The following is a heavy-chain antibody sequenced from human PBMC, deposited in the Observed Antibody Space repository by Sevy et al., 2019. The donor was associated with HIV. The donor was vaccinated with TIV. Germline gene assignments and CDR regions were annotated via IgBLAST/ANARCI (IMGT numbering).Heavy chain of an antibody. Sequence: GGSLRLSCAASGFTFSSYAMHWDRQAPGKGLEWVAVISYDGNNKYYADSVKGRFTISRDNSKNTLYLQMNSLTPEDTAVYYCARGYSGSYPPSFDPWGQGTLVTVSS. V-gene: IGHV3-30*04. D-gene: IGHD1-26*01. CDR2: ISYDGNNK. CDR1: GFTFSSYA. CDR3: ARGYSGSYPPSFDP. J-gene: IGHJ5*02.